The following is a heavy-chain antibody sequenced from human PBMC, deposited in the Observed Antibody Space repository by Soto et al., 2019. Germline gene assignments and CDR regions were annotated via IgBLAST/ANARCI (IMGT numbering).Heavy chain of an antibody. Sequence: GWSLRLACASSVFTFSSYGMQWVRQAPGKGLEWVAVIWYDGSNKYYADSVKGRFTISRDNSKNTLYLQMNSLRAEDTAVYYCARDGGYNRYYYYGMDVWDQGTTVTVSS. CDR2: IWYDGSNK. CDR1: VFTFSSYG. D-gene: IGHD5-12*01. CDR3: ARDGGYNRYYYYGMDV. V-gene: IGHV3-33*01. J-gene: IGHJ6*02.